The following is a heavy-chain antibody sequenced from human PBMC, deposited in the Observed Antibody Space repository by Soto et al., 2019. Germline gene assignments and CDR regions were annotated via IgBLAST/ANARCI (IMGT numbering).Heavy chain of an antibody. J-gene: IGHJ5*02. CDR2: IYHTGSS. V-gene: IGHV4-39*01. CDR1: NDSISNPIYY. D-gene: IGHD3-10*01. Sequence: HLQLQESGPGLVKPSETPSLTCTVSNDSISNPIYYWGWIRQPPGKGLEWIGSIYHTGSSYYNPSLQARVTLSMDKSKNQFSLKLTSVTAADTAIYFCGGRTSLASVQLFVGEISNHNWFDPWSQGTLVTVSS. CDR3: GGRTSLASVQLFVGEISNHNWFDP.